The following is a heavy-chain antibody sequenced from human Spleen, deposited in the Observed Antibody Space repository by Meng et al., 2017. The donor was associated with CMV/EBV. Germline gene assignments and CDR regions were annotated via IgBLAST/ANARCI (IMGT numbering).Heavy chain of an antibody. CDR2: ISSRGGYI. Sequence: SGFTFNKYAMNWVRQAPGTGLEWVSSISSRGGYIYYADSVKGRFTISRDNANNSLFLQMNSLRADDTAVYYCVRVYYGDNVDYFDYWGQGTLVTVSS. V-gene: IGHV3-21*01. D-gene: IGHD4-17*01. CDR3: VRVYYGDNVDYFDY. J-gene: IGHJ4*02. CDR1: GFTFNKYA.